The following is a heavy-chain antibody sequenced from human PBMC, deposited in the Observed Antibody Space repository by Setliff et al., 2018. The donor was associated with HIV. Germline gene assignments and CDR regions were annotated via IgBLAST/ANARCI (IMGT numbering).Heavy chain of an antibody. CDR2: IKQDGGEK. CDR1: GFVFRNFA. Sequence: PGGSLRLSCTASGFVFRNFAMSWVRQAPGKGLEWVANIKQDGGEKYYVDSVKGRFTISRDNAKNSLYLQMNSLRAEDTAVYYCARYCSGGSCYYSDAFDIWGKGTMVTVSS. V-gene: IGHV3-7*01. D-gene: IGHD2-15*01. CDR3: ARYCSGGSCYYSDAFDI. J-gene: IGHJ3*02.